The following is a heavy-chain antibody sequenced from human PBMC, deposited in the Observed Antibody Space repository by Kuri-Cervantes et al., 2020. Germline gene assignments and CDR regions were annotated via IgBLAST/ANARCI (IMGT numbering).Heavy chain of an antibody. J-gene: IGHJ3*02. V-gene: IGHV1-24*01. CDR2: FDPEDGET. CDR1: GYTLTELS. D-gene: IGHD2-15*01. CDR3: ARGEGDCSGGSCYSGAFDI. Sequence: ASVKVSCKVSGYTLTELSMHWVRQAPGKGLEWMGGFDPEDGETIYAQKFQGRVTMTEDTSTDTAYMELSSLRSDDTAVYYCARGEGDCSGGSCYSGAFDIWGQGTMVTVSS.